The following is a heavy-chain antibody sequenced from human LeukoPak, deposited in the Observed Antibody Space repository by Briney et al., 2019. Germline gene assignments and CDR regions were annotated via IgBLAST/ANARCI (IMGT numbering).Heavy chain of an antibody. Sequence: SETLSLTCTVSGGSISSYYWSWIRQPPGKGLEWIGYIYYSGSTNYNPSLKSRVTISLDTSRNQFSLKLSSVTAADTAVYYCAKSLYGSGSYYNWFDPWGQGTLVTVSS. CDR1: GGSISSYY. D-gene: IGHD3-10*01. CDR2: IYYSGST. CDR3: AKSLYGSGSYYNWFDP. V-gene: IGHV4-59*12. J-gene: IGHJ5*02.